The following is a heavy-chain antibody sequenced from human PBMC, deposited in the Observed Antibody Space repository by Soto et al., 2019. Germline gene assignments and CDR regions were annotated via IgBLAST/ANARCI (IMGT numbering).Heavy chain of an antibody. D-gene: IGHD3-10*01. J-gene: IGHJ3*02. CDR2: IYYSGST. Sequence: PSETLSLTCTVSGGSISSYYWSWIRQPPGKGLEWIGYIYYSGSTNYNPSLKSRVTISVDTSKNQFSLKLISVTAADTAVYYCARRWGGTFDIWGQGTMVTVSS. V-gene: IGHV4-59*01. CDR1: GGSISSYY. CDR3: ARRWGGTFDI.